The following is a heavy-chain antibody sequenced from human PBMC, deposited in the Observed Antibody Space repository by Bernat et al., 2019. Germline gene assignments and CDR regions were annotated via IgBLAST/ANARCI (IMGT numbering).Heavy chain of an antibody. J-gene: IGHJ4*02. CDR1: GFIFSDYG. CDR2: IWYDGSNK. V-gene: IGHV3-33*01. D-gene: IGHD3-10*01. CDR3: ARPQGFLGSGSLYNSPPDY. Sequence: QVQLVESGGGVVQPGGSLRLSCAASGFIFSDYGMHWVRQAPGKGLEWVTVIWYDGSNKYYADSVKGRFTTSRDNSKNTVYLQMNSLRAEDTAVYFCARPQGFLGSGSLYNSPPDYWGQGTLVTVSS.